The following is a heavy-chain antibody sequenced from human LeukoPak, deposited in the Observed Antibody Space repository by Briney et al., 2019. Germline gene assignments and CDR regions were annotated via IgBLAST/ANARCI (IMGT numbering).Heavy chain of an antibody. V-gene: IGHV3-23*01. CDR2: ISGSGGST. CDR3: AKGATIFGVVIPVRFDY. CDR1: GFTFSSYA. Sequence: GGSLRLSCAASGFTFSSYAMSRVRQAPGKGLEWVSAISGSGGSTYYADSVKGRFTISRDNSKNTLYLQMNSLRAEDTAVYYCAKGATIFGVVIPVRFDYWGQGTLVTVSS. J-gene: IGHJ4*02. D-gene: IGHD3-3*01.